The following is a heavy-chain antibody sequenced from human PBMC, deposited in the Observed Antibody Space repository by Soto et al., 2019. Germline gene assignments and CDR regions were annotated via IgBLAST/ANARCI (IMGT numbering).Heavy chain of an antibody. Sequence: EVQLLETGGGSVHVGGSLRLSCAVSGFNLRNYEMNWVRQVPGKGLEWISKISGSNNNIYYADSVQGRFTISRDNANNVLFLQMNSLRAEDTATYHCATEELCGADCYFFKHWGQETLVTVSS. CDR2: ISGSNNNI. CDR1: GFNLRNYE. V-gene: IGHV3-48*03. J-gene: IGHJ4*02. D-gene: IGHD2-21*02. CDR3: ATEELCGADCYFFKH.